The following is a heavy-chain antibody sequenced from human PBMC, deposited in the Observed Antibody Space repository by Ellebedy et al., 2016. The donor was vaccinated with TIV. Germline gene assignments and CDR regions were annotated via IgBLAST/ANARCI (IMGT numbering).Heavy chain of an antibody. CDR1: GFTFNSYA. V-gene: IGHV3-30-3*01. CDR3: AKDADYDDYGLFDY. J-gene: IGHJ4*02. D-gene: IGHD4-17*01. Sequence: PGGSLRLSCAASGFTFNSYAMHWVRQAPGKGLEWVAVISHDGSSQYYADSVKGRFTVSRDNSMTTVYLEMNSLRADDTAVYYCAKDADYDDYGLFDYWGQGTLVTVSS. CDR2: ISHDGSSQ.